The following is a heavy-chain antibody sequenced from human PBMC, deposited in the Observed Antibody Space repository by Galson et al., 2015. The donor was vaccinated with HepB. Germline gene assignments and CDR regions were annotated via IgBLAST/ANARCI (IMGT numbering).Heavy chain of an antibody. CDR1: GHTFTNSN. D-gene: IGHD2-21*01. J-gene: IGHJ6*02. CDR2: ISVDNGNI. V-gene: IGHV1-18*04. CDR3: VRESWRGDTHGGDDMDV. Sequence: SVKVSCKASGHTFTNSNITWVRQAPGQGLEWMGWISVDNGNIKYAQKLQDRVIMTTDTSATTAYMEVRSLRSDDTAVYYCVRESWRGDTHGGDDMDVWGQGTTVTISS.